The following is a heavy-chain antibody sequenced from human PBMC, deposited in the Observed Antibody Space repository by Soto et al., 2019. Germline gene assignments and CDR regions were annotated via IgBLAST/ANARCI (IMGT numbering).Heavy chain of an antibody. CDR3: ARDFYYYGSGSYGGY. CDR1: GYTLNNFF. Sequence: ASVKVSCKASGYTLNNFFIHWVRQAPGQGLEWMGWISAYNGNTNYAQKLQGRVTMTTDTSTSTAYMELRSLRSDDTAVYYCARDFYYYGSGSYGGYWGQGTLVTVSS. J-gene: IGHJ4*02. CDR2: ISAYNGNT. D-gene: IGHD3-10*01. V-gene: IGHV1-18*04.